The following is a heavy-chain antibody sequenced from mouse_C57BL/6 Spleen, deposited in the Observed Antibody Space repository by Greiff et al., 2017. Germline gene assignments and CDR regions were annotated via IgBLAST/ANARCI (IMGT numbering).Heavy chain of an antibody. CDR3: ARLSSYGYVDV. CDR1: GFTFSYYG. D-gene: IGHD1-1*01. J-gene: IGHJ1*03. V-gene: IGHV5-15*04. Sequence: EVMLVESGGGLVQPGGSLKLSCAASGFTFSYYGMAWVRQAPRKGPEWVAFIGNCAYSVYDADTVTGRFTISREYAKNNLYREMSSLRSEDTAMYYCARLSSYGYVDVWGTETTCTVSS. CDR2: IGNCAYSV.